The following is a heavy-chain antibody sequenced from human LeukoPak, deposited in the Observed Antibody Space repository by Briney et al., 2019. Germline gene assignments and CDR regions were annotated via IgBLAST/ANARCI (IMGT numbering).Heavy chain of an antibody. CDR3: TRSGGLQKFDY. Sequence: GGSLRLSCAASEFTFSNYALHWVRQAPGKGLQWVAVISYDGNTIHYADSVKGRFIISRDTSKNTLYLQMNSLRAEDTAIYYCTRSGGLQKFDYWGQGTLVTVSS. CDR2: ISYDGNTI. J-gene: IGHJ4*02. CDR1: EFTFSNYA. V-gene: IGHV3-30-3*01. D-gene: IGHD4-11*01.